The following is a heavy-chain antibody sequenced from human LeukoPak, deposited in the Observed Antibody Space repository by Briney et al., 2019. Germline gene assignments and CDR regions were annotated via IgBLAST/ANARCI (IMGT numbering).Heavy chain of an antibody. CDR2: IWYDGSNK. J-gene: IGHJ2*01. D-gene: IGHD2-15*01. CDR3: AKDPGLQGIYWHFDL. Sequence: PGRSLRLSCAASGFTFSSYGMHWVRQAPGKELEWVAVIWYDGSNKYYADSVKGRFTISRDNSKNTLYLQMNSLRAEDTAVYYCAKDPGLQGIYWHFDLWGRGTLVTVSS. CDR1: GFTFSSYG. V-gene: IGHV3-33*06.